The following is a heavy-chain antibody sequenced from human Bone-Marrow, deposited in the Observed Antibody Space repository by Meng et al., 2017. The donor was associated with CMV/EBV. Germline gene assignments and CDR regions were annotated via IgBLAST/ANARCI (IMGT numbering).Heavy chain of an antibody. Sequence: GGSLRLSCAASGFTFDDYAMHWVRQAPGKGLEWVSGISWNSGSIGYADSVKGRFTISRDNAKNSLYLQMNSLRAEDTAVYYCARDYAWLSAYYFDYWGQGTLVTVSP. CDR1: GFTFDDYA. CDR2: ISWNSGSI. CDR3: ARDYAWLSAYYFDY. D-gene: IGHD3-9*01. V-gene: IGHV3-9*01. J-gene: IGHJ4*02.